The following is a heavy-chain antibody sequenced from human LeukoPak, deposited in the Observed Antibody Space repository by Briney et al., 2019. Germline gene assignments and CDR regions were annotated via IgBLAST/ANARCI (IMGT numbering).Heavy chain of an antibody. CDR2: ISYGGAT. J-gene: IGHJ4*02. CDR1: GGSISSYY. D-gene: IGHD1-26*01. Sequence: SETLSLTCTVSGGSISSYYWSWIRQPPGKGLEWIGYISYGGATSYNPSLKRRVTISVDSPKNRSSLRLSPLTAADTALYYCARHGGTLDYFDYWGPGSLVTVSS. CDR3: ARHGGTLDYFDY. V-gene: IGHV4-59*08.